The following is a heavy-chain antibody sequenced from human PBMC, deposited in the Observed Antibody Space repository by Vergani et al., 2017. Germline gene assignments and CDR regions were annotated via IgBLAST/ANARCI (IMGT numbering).Heavy chain of an antibody. J-gene: IGHJ4*02. CDR1: GYTFSNYY. V-gene: IGHV1-46*03. Sequence: QVQLVQSGAEVKKSGPSVKVSCKTSGYTFSNYYMHWVRQAPGQGIEWMGIINPSGGHTNYAQKFQGRVTMTRDTSTSTVYMELSSLRSEDTAIYYCARGDYGILTGYRYWGQGTLVTVSA. D-gene: IGHD3-9*01. CDR2: INPSGGHT. CDR3: ARGDYGILTGYRY.